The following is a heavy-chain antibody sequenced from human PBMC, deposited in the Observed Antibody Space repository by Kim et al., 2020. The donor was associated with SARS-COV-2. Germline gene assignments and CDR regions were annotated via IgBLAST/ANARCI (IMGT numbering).Heavy chain of an antibody. CDR2: IYPGDSDT. Sequence: GESLKISCKGSGYSFTSYWIGWVRQMPGKGLEWMGIIYPGDSDTRYSPSFQGQVTISADKSISTAYLQWSSLKASDTAMYYCARYGRGYDFWSGARDAFDIWGQGTMVTVSS. J-gene: IGHJ3*02. D-gene: IGHD3-3*01. V-gene: IGHV5-51*01. CDR1: GYSFTSYW. CDR3: ARYGRGYDFWSGARDAFDI.